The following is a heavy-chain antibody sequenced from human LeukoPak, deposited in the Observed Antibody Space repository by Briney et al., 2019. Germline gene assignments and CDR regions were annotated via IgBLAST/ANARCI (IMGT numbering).Heavy chain of an antibody. CDR2: FSGSGGYT. CDR3: ARDFGRVGATNAFDI. Sequence: GGSVRLFCAASGFTFSSYAMSWVRQSRGKGLECVSSFSGSGGYTYYADSVKGRFTISRDNSKNTLYLQMNSLRVEDTAVYYCARDFGRVGATNAFDIWGQGTMVTVSS. J-gene: IGHJ3*02. V-gene: IGHV3-23*01. CDR1: GFTFSSYA. D-gene: IGHD1-26*01.